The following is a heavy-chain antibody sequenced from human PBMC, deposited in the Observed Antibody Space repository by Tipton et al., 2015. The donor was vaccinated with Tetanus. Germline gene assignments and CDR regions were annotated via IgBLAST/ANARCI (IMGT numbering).Heavy chain of an antibody. CDR2: VDPRDSGA. V-gene: IGHV5-51*01. J-gene: IGHJ2*01. CDR1: GYNFSYYS. Sequence: QLVQSGAEVRKPGESLKISCQGSGYNFSYYSIGWVRHMPGKGLEWMGIVDPRDSGATYGPSFQGQVTISTDKSISTAYVQWTSLQASDTAIYYCARRRSAVLGGSYHWYFDPWGRGTLVTVSS. D-gene: IGHD2-15*01. CDR3: ARRRSAVLGGSYHWYFDP.